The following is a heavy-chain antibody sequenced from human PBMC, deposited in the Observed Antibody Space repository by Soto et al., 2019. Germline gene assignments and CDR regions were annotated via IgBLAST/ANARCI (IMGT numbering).Heavy chain of an antibody. J-gene: IGHJ4*02. D-gene: IGHD6-19*01. V-gene: IGHV3-23*01. Sequence: GESLRLSCAASGFTFSSYAMSWVPQAPGKGLEWVSAISGSGGSTYYADSVKGRFTISRDNSKNTLYLQMNSLRAEDTAVYYCAKVLWYSSGWDFDYWGQGTLVTVSS. CDR2: ISGSGGST. CDR3: AKVLWYSSGWDFDY. CDR1: GFTFSSYA.